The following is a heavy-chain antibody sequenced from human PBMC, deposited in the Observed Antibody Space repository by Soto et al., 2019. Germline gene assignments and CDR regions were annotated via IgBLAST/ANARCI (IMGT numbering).Heavy chain of an antibody. J-gene: IGHJ5*02. Sequence: ASVKVSCKASGGTLSSYAISWLRQAPGQGLEWMGGIIPIFGTANYAQKFQGRVTITADESTSTAYMELSSLRSEDTAVYYCARYEYQLLSFSWFDPWGQGTLVTVSS. CDR1: GGTLSSYA. CDR3: ARYEYQLLSFSWFDP. V-gene: IGHV1-69*13. CDR2: IIPIFGTA. D-gene: IGHD2-2*01.